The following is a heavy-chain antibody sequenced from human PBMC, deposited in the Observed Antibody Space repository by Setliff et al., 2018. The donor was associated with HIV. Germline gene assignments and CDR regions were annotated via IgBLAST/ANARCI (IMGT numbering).Heavy chain of an antibody. D-gene: IGHD3-3*01. CDR1: GGTFSRYA. V-gene: IGHV1-69*10. J-gene: IGHJ6*03. CDR3: VRGVQSPPHYSYYYMDV. Sequence: SVKVSCKASGGTFSRYAIAWVRQAPGQGLEWMGGIIPIVGIPNYAQKFQGRVSITADKSTSTAYMELNSLRFDDTAMYYCVRGVQSPPHYSYYYMDVWGEGTMVTVSS. CDR2: IIPIVGIP.